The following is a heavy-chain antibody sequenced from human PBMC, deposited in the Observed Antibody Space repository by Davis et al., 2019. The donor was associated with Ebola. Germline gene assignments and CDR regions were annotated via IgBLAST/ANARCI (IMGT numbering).Heavy chain of an antibody. V-gene: IGHV1-18*01. J-gene: IGHJ6*02. CDR2: ISAYNSKT. D-gene: IGHD1-1*01. CDR1: AYTFTSYC. Sequence: ASVKVTCKASAYTFTSYCISWLRQPPPQGLEWMGWISAYNSKTNYAQSLQGRVTMTTDTSTSTAYMELRSLRSDDTAVYYCSRDGRAPRMLYGMDVWGQGTTVTVSS. CDR3: SRDGRAPRMLYGMDV.